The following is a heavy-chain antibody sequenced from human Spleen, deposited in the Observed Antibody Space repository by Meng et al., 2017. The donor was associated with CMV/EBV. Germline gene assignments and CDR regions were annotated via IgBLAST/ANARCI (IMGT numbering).Heavy chain of an antibody. CDR3: ARAYSSVFTTWDY. V-gene: IGHV4-61*08. CDR2: IYYSGST. CDR1: GGSISSGGYY. Sequence: SETLSLTCTVSGGSISSGGYYWSWIRQHPGKGLEWIGYIYYSGSTNYNPSLKSRVTISVDTSKNQFSLKLSSVTAADTAVYYCARAYSSVFTTWDYWGQGTLVTVSS. J-gene: IGHJ4*02. D-gene: IGHD3-3*01.